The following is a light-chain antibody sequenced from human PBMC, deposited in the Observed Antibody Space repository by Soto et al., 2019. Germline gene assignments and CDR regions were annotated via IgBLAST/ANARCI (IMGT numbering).Light chain of an antibody. CDR3: QQYGSSPRT. CDR2: GAS. CDR1: QSVSSSY. V-gene: IGKV3-20*01. Sequence: EIVLTQSPGTLSSSAGERATLSCRASQSVSSSYLAWYQQKPGQAPRLLIYGASSRATGIPDRFSGSGSGTDFTLTISRLEPEDFAVYYCQQYGSSPRTFGQGTKLEIK. J-gene: IGKJ2*01.